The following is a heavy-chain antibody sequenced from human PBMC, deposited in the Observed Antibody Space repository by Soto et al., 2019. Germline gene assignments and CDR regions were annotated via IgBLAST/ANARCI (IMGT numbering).Heavy chain of an antibody. Sequence: QVQLQESGPGLVKPSQTLSLTCTVSGGSISSGGYYWSWIRQHPGKGLEWIGYIYYSGSTYYNPSLKSRVTISVDTAKNQFSLKLSSVTAADTVVYYCARAGGVLRYFDWFEPLDYWGQGTLVTVSS. CDR2: IYYSGST. CDR1: GGSISSGGYY. V-gene: IGHV4-31*03. D-gene: IGHD3-9*01. CDR3: ARAGGVLRYFDWFEPLDY. J-gene: IGHJ4*02.